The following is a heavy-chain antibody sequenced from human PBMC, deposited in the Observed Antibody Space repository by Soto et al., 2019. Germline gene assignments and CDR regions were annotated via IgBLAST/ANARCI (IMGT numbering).Heavy chain of an antibody. V-gene: IGHV1-3*01. J-gene: IGHJ6*02. CDR3: ARELAVAGRPQYYYYGMDV. CDR2: INAGNGNT. D-gene: IGHD6-19*01. Sequence: ASLKVSCKGFGYTFTSYAMHWVRQAPGQRLEWMGWINAGNGNTKYSQKFKGRVTLTRDTSASTAYMELSSLRSEDTAVYYCARELAVAGRPQYYYYGMDVWGQGTTVTVSS. CDR1: GYTFTSYA.